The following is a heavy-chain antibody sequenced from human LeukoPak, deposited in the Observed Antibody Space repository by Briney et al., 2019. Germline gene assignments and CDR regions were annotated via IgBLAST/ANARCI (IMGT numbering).Heavy chain of an antibody. CDR3: AREGSSGYLAGY. D-gene: IGHD3-22*01. CDR1: GYTFTSYY. CDR2: INPSGGST. V-gene: IGHV1-46*01. J-gene: IGHJ4*02. Sequence: GASVKVSCKASGYTFTSYYMHWVRQAPGQGLEWMGIINPSGGSTSYAQKFQGRVTVTRDTSTSTVYMELSSLRSEDTAVYYCAREGSSGYLAGYWGQGTLVTVSS.